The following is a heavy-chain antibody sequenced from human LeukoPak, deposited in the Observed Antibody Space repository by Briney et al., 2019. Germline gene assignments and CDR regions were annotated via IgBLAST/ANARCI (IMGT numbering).Heavy chain of an antibody. CDR2: ISYDGSNK. CDR1: GFTFSSYA. J-gene: IGHJ4*02. V-gene: IGHV3-30-3*01. Sequence: GGSLRLSCAASGFTFSSYAMHWVRQAPGKGLEWVAVISYDGSNKYYADSVKGRFTISRDNSKNTLYLQMSSLRADDTAVYYCLACYRSIPCYWGQGTLVTVSS. CDR3: LACYRSIPCY. D-gene: IGHD2-2*01.